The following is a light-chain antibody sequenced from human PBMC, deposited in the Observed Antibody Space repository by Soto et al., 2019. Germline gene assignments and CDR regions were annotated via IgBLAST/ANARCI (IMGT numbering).Light chain of an antibody. CDR2: TNN. CDR3: QSYDSSLSVMV. V-gene: IGLV1-40*01. CDR1: SSNIGTHFD. Sequence: VLTQPPSVSGAPGQRVTISCTGSSSNIGTHFDVHWYQHLPGTAPKLLIYTNNNRPSGVPDRFSGSTSGTSASLAITGLQAEDEADYYCQSYDSSLSVMVFGGGTKVTVL. J-gene: IGLJ2*01.